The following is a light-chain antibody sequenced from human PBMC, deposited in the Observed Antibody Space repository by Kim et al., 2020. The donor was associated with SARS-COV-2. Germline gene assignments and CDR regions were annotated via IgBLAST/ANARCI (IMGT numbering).Light chain of an antibody. CDR3: QQADSFPLT. J-gene: IGKJ4*01. CDR1: PGIDNF. Sequence: ASVGDRVTITCRATPGIDNFLTWYQQKPGSAPRLLIYAASTLHTGVPSRFSGRGSGTDFTLTISSLQPEDFATYYCQQADSFPLTFGGGTKVDIK. CDR2: AAS. V-gene: IGKV1D-12*01.